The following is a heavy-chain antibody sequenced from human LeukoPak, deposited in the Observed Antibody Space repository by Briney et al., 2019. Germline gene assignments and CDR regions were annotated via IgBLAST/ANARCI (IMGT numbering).Heavy chain of an antibody. V-gene: IGHV2-70*01. CDR2: IDWDDDK. J-gene: IGHJ4*02. CDR3: ARISRYYGSGSYSHFDY. D-gene: IGHD3-10*01. CDR1: GFSLSTSGMY. Sequence: SGPTLVNPTQTLTLTCTFSGFSLSTSGMYVSWIRQPPGKALEWLALIDWDDDKYYSTSLKTRLTISKDTSKNQVVLTMTNMDPVDTATYYCARISRYYGSGSYSHFDYWGQGTLVTVFS.